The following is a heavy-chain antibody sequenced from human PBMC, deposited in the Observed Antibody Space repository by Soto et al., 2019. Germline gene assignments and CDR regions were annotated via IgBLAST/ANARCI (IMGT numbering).Heavy chain of an antibody. V-gene: IGHV3-30*03. CDR3: ATNILTGYLPFDY. J-gene: IGHJ4*02. CDR1: GFTFISYG. Sequence: PGGSLRLSCAASGFTFISYGMHWVRQAPGKGLEWVAVISYDGSNKYYADSVKGRFTISRDNSKNTLYLQMNSLRAEDTAVYYCATNILTGYLPFDYWGQGTLVTVSS. CDR2: ISYDGSNK. D-gene: IGHD3-9*01.